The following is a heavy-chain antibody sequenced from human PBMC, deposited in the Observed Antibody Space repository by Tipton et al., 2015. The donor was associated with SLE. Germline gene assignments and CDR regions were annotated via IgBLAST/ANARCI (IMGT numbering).Heavy chain of an antibody. Sequence: SLRLSCAASGFTFRTYAMSWVRQAPGKGLEWVSSISGSGGRINSADSVKGRFTISRDNSKNTLYLQMNGLRAEDTALYYCAKDLYGSINGRYRDAFDIWGQGTMVTVSS. CDR2: ISGSGGRI. CDR1: GFTFRTYA. J-gene: IGHJ3*02. CDR3: AKDLYGSINGRYRDAFDI. V-gene: IGHV3-23*01. D-gene: IGHD1-20*01.